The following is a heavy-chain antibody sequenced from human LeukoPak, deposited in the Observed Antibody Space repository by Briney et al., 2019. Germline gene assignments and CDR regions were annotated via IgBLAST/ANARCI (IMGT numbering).Heavy chain of an antibody. CDR3: ARLGELSFGEGY. J-gene: IGHJ4*02. CDR2: ISSSGTYK. D-gene: IGHD3-10*01. V-gene: IGHV3-21*01. CDR1: GFIFSHYN. Sequence: PGGSLRLSCAASGFIFSHYNMNWVRQAPGKGLEWVSSISSSGTYKYYADSVKGRFTISRDNTKNSLSLQMDSLRVEDTAVYFCARLGELSFGEGYWGQGSLVTVSS.